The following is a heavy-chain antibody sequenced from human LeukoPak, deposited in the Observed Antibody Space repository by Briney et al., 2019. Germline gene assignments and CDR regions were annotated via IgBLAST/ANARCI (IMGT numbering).Heavy chain of an antibody. V-gene: IGHV3-53*01. Sequence: TGGSLRLSCAASGFTVSSNYMSWVRQAPGKGLEWVSVIYSGGSTYYADSVKGRFTISRDNSKNTLYLQMNSLRAEDTAVYYCARDHNGVSALDIWGQGTMVTVSS. CDR2: IYSGGST. D-gene: IGHD2-8*01. CDR1: GFTVSSNY. J-gene: IGHJ3*02. CDR3: ARDHNGVSALDI.